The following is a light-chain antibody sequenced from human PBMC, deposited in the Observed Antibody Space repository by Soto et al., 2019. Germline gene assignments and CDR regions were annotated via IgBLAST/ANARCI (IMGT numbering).Light chain of an antibody. Sequence: EIVLTQSPATLSAYPGERANLSCRASESVLDYLAWFQHRPGQSPRPLIYGPATRATGIPGRFRGSGSGTEFTLTITSLQSEDFAVYYCQQYYKWPQWTIGQGTKVDIK. CDR1: ESVLDY. V-gene: IGKV3-15*01. CDR2: GPA. J-gene: IGKJ1*01. CDR3: QQYYKWPQWT.